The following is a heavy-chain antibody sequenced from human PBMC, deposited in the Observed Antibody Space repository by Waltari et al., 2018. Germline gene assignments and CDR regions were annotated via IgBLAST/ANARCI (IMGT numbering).Heavy chain of an antibody. D-gene: IGHD2-2*01. CDR2: INHSGST. Sequence: QVQLQPWGAGLLKPSETLSLTCAVYGGSFSGYYWSWIRQPPGKGLEWIGEINHSGSTNYNPSLKSRVTISVDTSKNQFSLKLSSVTAADTAVYYCARGYCSSTSCYPYDYWGQGTLVTVSS. V-gene: IGHV4-34*01. CDR3: ARGYCSSTSCYPYDY. J-gene: IGHJ4*02. CDR1: GGSFSGYY.